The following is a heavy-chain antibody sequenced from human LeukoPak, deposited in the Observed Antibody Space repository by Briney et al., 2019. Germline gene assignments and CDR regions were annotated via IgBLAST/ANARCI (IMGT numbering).Heavy chain of an antibody. CDR1: GGSLSGSY. J-gene: IGHJ4*02. Sequence: SETLSLTCAVYGGSLSGSYWSWIRQPPGKGLEWIGEINHSGSANYNPPLKRRVTLSIDKSKNQFSLNLNSVTAADTAVYYCARARRDSGYYKVDYWGQGTLVTVSS. CDR3: ARARRDSGYYKVDY. V-gene: IGHV4-34*01. CDR2: INHSGSA. D-gene: IGHD3-3*01.